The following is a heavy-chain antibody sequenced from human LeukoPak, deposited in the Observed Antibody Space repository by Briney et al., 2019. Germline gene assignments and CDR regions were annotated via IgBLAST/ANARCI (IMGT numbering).Heavy chain of an antibody. V-gene: IGHV1-46*01. CDR3: ARFGGRDGYNVNAFDI. J-gene: IGHJ3*02. CDR1: GYTFTSYY. Sequence: ASVKVSCKASGYTFTSYYIHWVRQAPGQGLEWMGIINPRGGSRSYAQKFQGRVTMTRDMSTSTVYMELSSLRSEDTAVYYCARFGGRDGYNVNAFDIWGQGTMVTVSS. CDR2: INPRGGSR. D-gene: IGHD5-24*01.